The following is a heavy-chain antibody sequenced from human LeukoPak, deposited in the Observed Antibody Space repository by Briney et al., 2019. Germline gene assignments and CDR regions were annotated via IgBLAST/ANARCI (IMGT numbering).Heavy chain of an antibody. Sequence: GASVKVSCKASGYTFTSYGISWVRQAPGQRLEWMGWISAYNGNTNYAQKLQGRVTMTTDTSTSTAYMELRSLRSDDTAVYYCATQVTVTPRGWFDPWGQGTLVTVSS. CDR1: GYTFTSYG. CDR3: ATQVTVTPRGWFDP. V-gene: IGHV1-18*01. J-gene: IGHJ5*02. CDR2: ISAYNGNT. D-gene: IGHD4-17*01.